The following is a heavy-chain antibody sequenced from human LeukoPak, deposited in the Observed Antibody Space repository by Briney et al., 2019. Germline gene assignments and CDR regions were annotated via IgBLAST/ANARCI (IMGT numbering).Heavy chain of an antibody. CDR2: INPNSGGT. D-gene: IGHD3-3*01. CDR1: GYTFTSYY. V-gene: IGHV1-2*02. CDR3: ARTSRFLLTPDAFDI. Sequence: ASVKVSCKASGYTFTSYYMHWVRQAPGQGLEWMGWINPNSGGTNYAQKFQGRVTMTRDTSISTAYMELSRLRSDDTAVYYCARTSRFLLTPDAFDIWGQGTMVTVSS. J-gene: IGHJ3*02.